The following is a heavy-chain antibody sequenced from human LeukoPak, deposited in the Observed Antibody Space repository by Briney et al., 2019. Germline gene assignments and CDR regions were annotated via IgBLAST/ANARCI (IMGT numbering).Heavy chain of an antibody. CDR3: ARDYLDGYNLRAFDI. Sequence: SQTLSLTCAISGDSVSSNSAAWNGSRPSPSRSLWWRGRTYYRSKWYNDYGVSVKSRITINPHTSKNQFSLQLNSVTPEDTAVYYCARDYLDGYNLRAFDIWGRGTMVTVSS. CDR1: GDSVSSNSAA. CDR2: TYYRSKWYN. D-gene: IGHD5-24*01. V-gene: IGHV6-1*01. J-gene: IGHJ3*02.